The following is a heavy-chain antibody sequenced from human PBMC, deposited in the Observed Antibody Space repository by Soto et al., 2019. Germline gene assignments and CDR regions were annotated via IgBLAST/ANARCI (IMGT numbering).Heavy chain of an antibody. CDR3: TRVGGYYGDYPNFDY. CDR1: GSSISPFY. J-gene: IGHJ4*02. CDR2: IYYTGST. Sequence: SETLSLTCAISGSSISPFYWSWIRQPPGKGLEWIGYIYYTGSTKYNPSLKGLVTLSLGTSRNQLSLKLSSVTAADTAVYYCTRVGGYYGDYPNFDYWGPGTLVT. V-gene: IGHV4-59*01. D-gene: IGHD4-17*01.